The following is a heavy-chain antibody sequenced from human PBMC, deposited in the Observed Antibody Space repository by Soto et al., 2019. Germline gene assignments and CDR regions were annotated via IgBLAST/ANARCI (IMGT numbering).Heavy chain of an antibody. V-gene: IGHV1-3*01. Sequence: ASVKVSCKASGYTFTSYAMHWVRQAPGQRLEWMGWINAGNGNTKYSQKFQGRVTITRDTSASTAYMELSSLRSEDTAVYYCARDSISYSPPNDYDIFSGGMEYYYGMDVWGQGTTVTVYS. CDR3: ARDSISYSPPNDYDIFSGGMEYYYGMDV. CDR1: GYTFTSYA. J-gene: IGHJ6*02. CDR2: INAGNGNT. D-gene: IGHD3-9*01.